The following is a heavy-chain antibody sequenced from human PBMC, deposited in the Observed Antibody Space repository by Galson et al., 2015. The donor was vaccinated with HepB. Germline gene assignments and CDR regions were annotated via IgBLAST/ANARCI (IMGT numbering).Heavy chain of an antibody. D-gene: IGHD3-22*01. Sequence: SLRLSCAASGFTFSSYAMSWVRQAPGKGLEWVSAISGSGGSTYYADSVKGRFTISRDNSKNTLYLQMNSLRAEDTAVYYCAKGTAPYYYDSSGYYYEDYWGQGTLVTVSS. V-gene: IGHV3-23*01. CDR2: ISGSGGST. CDR3: AKGTAPYYYDSSGYYYEDY. CDR1: GFTFSSYA. J-gene: IGHJ4*02.